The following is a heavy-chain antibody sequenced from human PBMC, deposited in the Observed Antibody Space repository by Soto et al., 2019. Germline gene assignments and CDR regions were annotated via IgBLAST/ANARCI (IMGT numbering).Heavy chain of an antibody. CDR2: IWYDGSNK. CDR3: ARDKITGLFDY. V-gene: IGHV3-33*01. J-gene: IGHJ4*02. CDR1: GFTLSSYG. Sequence: PGGSLRLSCAASGFTLSSYGMHWFRQAPGKGLEWVAVIWYDGSNKYYADSVKGRFTISRDNSKNTLYLQMNSLRAADTAVYYCARDKITGLFDYWSQGTLVTVSS. D-gene: IGHD2-8*02.